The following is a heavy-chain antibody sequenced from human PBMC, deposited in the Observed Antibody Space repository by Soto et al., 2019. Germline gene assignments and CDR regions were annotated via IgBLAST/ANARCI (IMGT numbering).Heavy chain of an antibody. CDR1: GFNFSNAW. V-gene: IGHV3-15*01. J-gene: IGHJ4*02. CDR2: IRSQGDGGTA. CDR3: ITAPLR. Sequence: DSGGGFVMPGVSLRLTCAASGFNFSNAWMTWVRQAPGKGLERVGLIRSQGDGGTADYAAPVRGRFTISRDDSQSLVFLHMDNLQPEDTAVYYCITAPLRWGQGTLVTVSS.